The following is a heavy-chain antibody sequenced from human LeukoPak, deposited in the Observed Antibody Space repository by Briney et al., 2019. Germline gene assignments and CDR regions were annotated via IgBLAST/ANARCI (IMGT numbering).Heavy chain of an antibody. V-gene: IGHV4-34*01. CDR1: VGTFSGHY. CDR2: IDHTGNS. J-gene: IGHJ3*02. CDR3: ARASQRETYFNAFDI. Sequence: SETLSLTCAVYVGTFSGHYWSWIRQPPGKGLEWIGEIDHTGNSNYKSALKSRVTISVDTSKNQFSLKLNSVTAADTAVYYCARASQRETYFNAFDIWGQGSMVTVSS. D-gene: IGHD1-26*01.